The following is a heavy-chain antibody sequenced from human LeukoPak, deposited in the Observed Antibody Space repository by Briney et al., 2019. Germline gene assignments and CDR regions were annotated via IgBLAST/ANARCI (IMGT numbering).Heavy chain of an antibody. Sequence: SETLSLTCAVYGGSFSGYYWSWIRQPPGKGLEWIGEINHSGSTNYNPSLKSRVTISVDTSKNQFSLKLCSVTAADTAVYYCAVTPNYYYYYGMDVWGQGTTVTVSS. CDR2: INHSGST. D-gene: IGHD2-15*01. V-gene: IGHV4-34*01. CDR1: GGSFSGYY. J-gene: IGHJ6*02. CDR3: AVTPNYYYYYGMDV.